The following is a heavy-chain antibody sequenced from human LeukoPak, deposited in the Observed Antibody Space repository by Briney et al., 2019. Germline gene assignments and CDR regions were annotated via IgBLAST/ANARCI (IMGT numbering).Heavy chain of an antibody. Sequence: GGSLRLSCEVSGFTFSTFGMNWLRQAPGKGLEWVSSFRGDGGSTYYAESVKGRFTISRDNSKNTVYLQMNNLRVEDTAIYYCAKDGYGSGGRWFDPWGQGTLVTVSS. D-gene: IGHD3-10*01. CDR1: GFTFSTFG. J-gene: IGHJ5*02. V-gene: IGHV3-23*01. CDR3: AKDGYGSGGRWFDP. CDR2: FRGDGGST.